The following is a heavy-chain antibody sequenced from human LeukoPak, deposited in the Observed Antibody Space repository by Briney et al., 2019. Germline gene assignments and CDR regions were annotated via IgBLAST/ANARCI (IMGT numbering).Heavy chain of an antibody. CDR3: ARAIAVADFPDWFEP. J-gene: IGHJ5*02. D-gene: IGHD6-19*01. CDR2: INHSGST. V-gene: IGHV4-34*01. CDR1: GGSFSGDY. Sequence: SETLSLTCAVYGGSFSGDYWSWIRQPPGKGLEWIGEINHSGSTNYNPSLKSRVTISVDTSKNQFSLKLSSVTAADTAVYYCARAIAVADFPDWFEPWGQGTLVTVSS.